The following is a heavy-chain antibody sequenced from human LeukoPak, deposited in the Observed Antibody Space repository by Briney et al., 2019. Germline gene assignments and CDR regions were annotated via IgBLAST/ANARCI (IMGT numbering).Heavy chain of an antibody. V-gene: IGHV4-59*08. J-gene: IGHJ3*02. CDR1: GGSISSYY. Sequence: KASETLSLTCTVSGGSISSYYWSWIRQPPGKGLEWIGYIYYSGSTNYNPSLKSRVTISVDTSKNQFSLKLSSVTAADTAVYYCARHPFPSSVAGAFDIWGQGTMVTVSS. CDR2: IYYSGST. CDR3: ARHPFPSSVAGAFDI. D-gene: IGHD6-19*01.